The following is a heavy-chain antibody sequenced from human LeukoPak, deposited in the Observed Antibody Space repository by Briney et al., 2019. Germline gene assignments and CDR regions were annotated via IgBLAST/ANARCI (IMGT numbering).Heavy chain of an antibody. J-gene: IGHJ4*02. CDR3: ARDGGYTTPDY. V-gene: IGHV4-39*02. CDR2: IYYSGST. D-gene: IGHD3-22*01. Sequence: PSETLSLTCTVSGGSISSSSYYWGWIRQPPGKGLEWIGSIYYSGSTYYNPSLKSRVTISVDTSKNQFSLKLSSVTAADTAVYYCARDGGYTTPDYWGQGTLVTVSS. CDR1: GGSISSSSYY.